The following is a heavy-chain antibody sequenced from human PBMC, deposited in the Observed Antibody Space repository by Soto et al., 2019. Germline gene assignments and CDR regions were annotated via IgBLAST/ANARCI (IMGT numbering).Heavy chain of an antibody. V-gene: IGHV2-5*05. D-gene: IGHD2-15*01. CDR3: AHKGGRGAAMDV. Sequence: QITLKESGPTLVKPTQTLTLTCTFSGFSLSTSAEGVAWIRQPPGKALEWLALIYWDDDERYVSFLKSRLTIAKDTSRNQVVLTMTDMDPVDTATYFCAHKGGRGAAMDVWGQGTSVTVSS. CDR1: GFSLSTSAEG. J-gene: IGHJ6*02. CDR2: IYWDDDE.